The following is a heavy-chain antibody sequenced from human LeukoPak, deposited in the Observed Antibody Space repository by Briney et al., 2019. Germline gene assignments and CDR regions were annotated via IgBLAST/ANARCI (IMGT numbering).Heavy chain of an antibody. CDR3: ARAGSSSWYVYDY. CDR2: INPYSGDT. CDR1: GYTFTDYY. V-gene: IGHV1-2*02. Sequence: GASVKVSCKASGYTFTDYYMHWVRQAPGQGLEWMAWINPYSGDTHYAQTFQGRVTMTRDTSISTAYMELSRLRSNDTAVYYCARAGSSSWYVYDYWGQGTLVTVSS. D-gene: IGHD6-13*01. J-gene: IGHJ4*02.